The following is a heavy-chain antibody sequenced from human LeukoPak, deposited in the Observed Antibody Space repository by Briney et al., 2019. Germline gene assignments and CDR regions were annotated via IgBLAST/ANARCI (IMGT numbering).Heavy chain of an antibody. CDR2: ICYSGST. Sequence: SETLSLTCTVSGGSISSHYWSWIRQPPGKGLEWIGYICYSGSTNYNPSLKSRVTISVDTSKNQFSLNLSSATAADTAVYYCARDGSGSYPYWRQGTLITVSS. V-gene: IGHV4-59*11. D-gene: IGHD1-26*01. J-gene: IGHJ4*02. CDR1: GGSISSHY. CDR3: ARDGSGSYPY.